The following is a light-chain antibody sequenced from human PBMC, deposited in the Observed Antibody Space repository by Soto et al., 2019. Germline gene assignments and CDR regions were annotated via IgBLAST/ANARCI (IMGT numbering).Light chain of an antibody. J-gene: IGLJ3*02. V-gene: IGLV4-69*01. Sequence: QPVLTQSPSASASLGASVKLTCTLSSGHSSYAIAWHQQQPEKGPRYLMKLNTDGSHSKGGGIPDRFSGSSSGAERYLTISSLQSEDEADYYCQTWGTGFQVFGGGTKLTVL. CDR1: SGHSSYA. CDR3: QTWGTGFQV. CDR2: LNTDGSH.